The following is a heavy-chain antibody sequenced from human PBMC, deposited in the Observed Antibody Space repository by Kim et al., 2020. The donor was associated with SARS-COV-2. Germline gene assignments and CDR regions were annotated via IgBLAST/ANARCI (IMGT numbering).Heavy chain of an antibody. CDR1: GFTFSSYA. J-gene: IGHJ5*02. D-gene: IGHD3-16*01. V-gene: IGHV3-23*01. CDR3: AKGPTYYDYVNWFDP. Sequence: GGSLRLSCAASGFTFSSYAMSWVRQAPGKGLEWVSAISGSGGSTYYADSVKGRFTISRDNSKNTLYLQMNSLRAEDTAVYYCAKGPTYYDYVNWFDPWGQGTLVTVSS. CDR2: ISGSGGST.